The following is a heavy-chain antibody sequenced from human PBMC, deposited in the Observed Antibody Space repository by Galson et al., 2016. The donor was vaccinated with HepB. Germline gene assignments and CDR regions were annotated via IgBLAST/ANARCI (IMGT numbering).Heavy chain of an antibody. CDR3: AREGKWQN. V-gene: IGHV3-23*01. D-gene: IGHD2-8*01. CDR2: INPDGYTT. Sequence: SLRLSCAAFGFAFSGHAMSWVRQAPGKGLEWVATINPDGYTTHYADSVKGRFTVSRDNAKNSLYLQMNSLRAEDTAVYYCAREGKWQNWGQGILVTVSS. CDR1: GFAFSGHA. J-gene: IGHJ4*02.